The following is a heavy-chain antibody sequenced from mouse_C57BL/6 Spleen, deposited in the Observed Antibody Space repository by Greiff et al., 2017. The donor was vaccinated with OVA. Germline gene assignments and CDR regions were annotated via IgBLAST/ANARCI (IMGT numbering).Heavy chain of an antibody. CDR2: INPYNGGT. Sequence: EVKLQQSGPVLVKPGASVKMSCKASGYTFTDYYMNWVKQSHGKSLEWIGVINPYNGGTSYNQKFKGKATLTVDKSSSTAYMELNSLTSEDSAVYYCARGYYVGFAYWGQGTLVTVSA. V-gene: IGHV1-19*01. CDR1: GYTFTDYY. D-gene: IGHD1-1*01. J-gene: IGHJ3*01. CDR3: ARGYYVGFAY.